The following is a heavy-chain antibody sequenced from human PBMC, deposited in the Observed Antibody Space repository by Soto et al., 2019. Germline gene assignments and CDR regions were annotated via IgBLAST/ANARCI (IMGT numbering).Heavy chain of an antibody. CDR2: ISWNSGSI. CDR3: AKDSDVLRFLEWGYYFDY. CDR1: GFTFDDYA. J-gene: IGHJ4*02. V-gene: IGHV3-9*01. D-gene: IGHD3-3*01. Sequence: EVQLVESGGGLVQPGRSLRLSCAASGFTFDDYAMHWVRQAPGKGLEWVSGISWNSGSIGYAGSVKGRFTISRDNVKNSLYLQMNSLRAEDTALYYCAKDSDVLRFLEWGYYFDYWGQGTLVTVSS.